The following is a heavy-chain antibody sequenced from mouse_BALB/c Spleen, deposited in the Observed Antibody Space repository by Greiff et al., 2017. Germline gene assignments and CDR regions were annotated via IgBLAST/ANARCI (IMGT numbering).Heavy chain of an antibody. CDR3: ARWDYGSAMDY. CDR1: GYSITSDYA. J-gene: IGHJ4*01. D-gene: IGHD1-1*01. CDR2: ISYSGST. Sequence: EVQLQQSGPGLVKPSQSLSLTCTVTGYSITSDYAWNWIRQFPGNKLEWMGYISYSGSTSYNPSLKSRISITRDTSKNQFFLQLNSVTTEDTATYYCARWDYGSAMDYWGQGTSVTVSS. V-gene: IGHV3-2*02.